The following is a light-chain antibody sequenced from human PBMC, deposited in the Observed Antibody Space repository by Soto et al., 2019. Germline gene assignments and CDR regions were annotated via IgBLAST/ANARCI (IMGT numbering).Light chain of an antibody. J-gene: IGKJ4*01. CDR1: QGISNY. V-gene: IGKV1-27*01. CDR2: AAS. CDR3: QKYNSAPRT. Sequence: DVQMTQAPSSLSASVGDRVTITCRASQGISNYLAWYQQKPGKVPKLLIYAASILQSGVPSRFXXXXXXTDXTXXXSXXXXXXXXTYYCQKYNSAPRTFGGGTKVEIK.